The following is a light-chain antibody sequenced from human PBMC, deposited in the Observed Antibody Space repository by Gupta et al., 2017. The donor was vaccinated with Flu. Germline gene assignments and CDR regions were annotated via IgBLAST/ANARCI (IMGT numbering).Light chain of an antibody. CDR3: QQRSNWPT. CDR1: QIVSSY. CDR2: DAS. J-gene: IGKJ3*01. Sequence: PATLSLSPGERATLSCRASQIVSSYLAWYQQKPGQAPRLLIYDASNRATGIPARFSGSGSGTDFTLTISSLEAEDFAVYYCQQRSNWPTFGPGTKVDIK. V-gene: IGKV3-11*01.